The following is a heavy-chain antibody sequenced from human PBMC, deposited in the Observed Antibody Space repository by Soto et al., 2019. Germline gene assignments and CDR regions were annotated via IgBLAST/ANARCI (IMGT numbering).Heavy chain of an antibody. J-gene: IGHJ4*02. V-gene: IGHV3-21*01. Sequence: EVQLVESGGGLVKPGGSLRLSCAASGFTFSSYSMNWVRQAPGKGLEWVSSIRSSSSYIYYADSVKGRFIISRDNAKNSLYLQMNSLRAEDTAVYYCARETAEVGLDYWGQGTLVTVSS. CDR2: IRSSSSYI. D-gene: IGHD2-2*01. CDR3: ARETAEVGLDY. CDR1: GFTFSSYS.